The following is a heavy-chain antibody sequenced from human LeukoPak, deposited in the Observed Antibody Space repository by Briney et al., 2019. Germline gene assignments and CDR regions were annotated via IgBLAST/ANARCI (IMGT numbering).Heavy chain of an antibody. Sequence: SETLSLTCAISGYSISSGYYWGWIRQSPGKGLEWIGSIYHSGSTYYNPSLKSRVTISVDTSKNQFSLKLYSVTAADTAVYYCATDMTTVISNWFDPWGQGTLVTVSS. V-gene: IGHV4-38-2*01. J-gene: IGHJ5*02. CDR3: ATDMTTVISNWFDP. CDR1: GYSISSGYY. D-gene: IGHD4-11*01. CDR2: IYHSGST.